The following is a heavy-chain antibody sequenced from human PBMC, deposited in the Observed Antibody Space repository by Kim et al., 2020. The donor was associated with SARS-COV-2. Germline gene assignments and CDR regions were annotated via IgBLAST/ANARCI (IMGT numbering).Heavy chain of an antibody. CDR1: GGSFSGYY. Sequence: SETLSLTCAVYGGSFSGYYWSWIRQPPGKGLEWIGEINHSGSTNYNPSLKSRVTISVDTSKNQFSLKLSSVTAADTAVYYCARGLQRYFDWSISALGYFDLWGRGTLVTVSS. J-gene: IGHJ2*01. CDR3: ARGLQRYFDWSISALGYFDL. CDR2: INHSGST. D-gene: IGHD3-9*01. V-gene: IGHV4-34*01.